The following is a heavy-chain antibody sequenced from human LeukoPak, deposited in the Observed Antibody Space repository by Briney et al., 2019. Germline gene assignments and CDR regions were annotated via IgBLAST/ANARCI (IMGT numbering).Heavy chain of an antibody. J-gene: IGHJ6*03. CDR3: ARVKSGYSYGPHYYYYYYVDV. CDR1: GFTFSTYW. CDR2: IKQDGSEK. V-gene: IGHV3-7*04. Sequence: GGSLRLSCAASGFTFSTYWMSWVRQAPGKGLEWVANIKQDGSEKNYVDSVKGRFTISRDNAKNSLYLQMNSLRAEDTAVYYCARVKSGYSYGPHYYYYYYVDVWGKGTTVTVSS. D-gene: IGHD5-18*01.